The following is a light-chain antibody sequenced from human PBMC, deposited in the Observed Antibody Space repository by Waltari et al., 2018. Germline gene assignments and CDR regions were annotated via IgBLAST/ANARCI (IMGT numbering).Light chain of an antibody. J-gene: IGKJ1*01. CDR2: WAP. Sequence: DIVMTQSPDYLAVSLGERATINCKSSQSVFYSSNNRNYLGWYQHKAGQPPKLLIYWAPPREAGVPDRFSGSGYGTDFTLTISNLQAEDVAVYYCQQYYATPRTFGQGTKVAIK. V-gene: IGKV4-1*01. CDR3: QQYYATPRT. CDR1: QSVFYSSNNRNY.